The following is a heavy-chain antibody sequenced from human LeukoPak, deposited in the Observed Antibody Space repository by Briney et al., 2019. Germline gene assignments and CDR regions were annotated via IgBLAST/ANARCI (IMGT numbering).Heavy chain of an antibody. CDR3: AKDARRSSGRWFFDH. CDR1: GFTFSSFG. V-gene: IGHV3-30*02. CDR2: ILYDEK. D-gene: IGHD6-19*01. J-gene: IGHJ4*02. Sequence: GGSLRLSCAASGFTFSSFGMHWVRQAPGRGLEWVALILYDEKYYADSVKGRFTISRDNSKNTLFLQMNSLRAEDTAVYFCAKDARRSSGRWFFDHWGQGTRVTVSS.